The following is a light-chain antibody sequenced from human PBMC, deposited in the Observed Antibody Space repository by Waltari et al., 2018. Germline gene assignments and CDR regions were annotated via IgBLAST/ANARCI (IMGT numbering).Light chain of an antibody. CDR1: QSLLHSNGYNY. V-gene: IGKV2-28*01. CDR2: LGS. CDR3: MQALQTLDT. Sequence: DIVMTQSPLSLPVTPGEPASISCRSSQSLLHSNGYNYLDWYRQKPGQSPQLLIYLGSSRACGVPDRFSGSGSGTDVTLRISSVEAEDVGVYYCMQALQTLDTFGQGTKLEIK. J-gene: IGKJ2*01.